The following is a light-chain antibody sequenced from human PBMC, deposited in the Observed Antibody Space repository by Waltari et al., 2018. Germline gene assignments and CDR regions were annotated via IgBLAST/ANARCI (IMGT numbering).Light chain of an antibody. CDR2: GKD. Sequence: SSELTQDPAVSVALGQTVRITCQGDSLRSYDASWYQQKPGQAPILVIYGKDNRPPGIPDRFSGSTSGNTASLTITGAQAEDEADYYCSSRDISGDVVFGGGTELTVL. CDR3: SSRDISGDVV. J-gene: IGLJ2*01. V-gene: IGLV3-19*01. CDR1: SLRSYD.